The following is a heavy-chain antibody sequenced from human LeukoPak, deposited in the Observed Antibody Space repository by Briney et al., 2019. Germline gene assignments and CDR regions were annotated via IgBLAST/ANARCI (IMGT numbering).Heavy chain of an antibody. J-gene: IGHJ1*01. V-gene: IGHV3-30*02. Sequence: PGGSLRLSCAASGFTFSSYAMHWVRQAPGKGLEWVAFIRYDGSNKYYADSVKGRFTISRDNSKNTLYLQINSLRAEDTAMYYCTKVYGSSTWYGSGYWGQGTLVTVSS. D-gene: IGHD6-13*01. CDR2: IRYDGSNK. CDR3: TKVYGSSTWYGSGY. CDR1: GFTFSSYA.